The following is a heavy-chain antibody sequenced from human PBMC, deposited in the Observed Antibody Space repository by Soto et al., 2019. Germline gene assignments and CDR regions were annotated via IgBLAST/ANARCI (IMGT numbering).Heavy chain of an antibody. CDR2: ISGGGGST. V-gene: IGHV3-23*01. D-gene: IGHD1-26*01. CDR1: VFTFSSYA. J-gene: IGHJ6*02. CDR3: AKVVGRYYSYGMDV. Sequence: LRLSCAASVFTFSSYAMSWVRQAPGKGLEWVSAISGGGGSTYYADSVKGRFTISRDNSKNTLYLQMNSLRAEDTAVYYCAKVVGRYYSYGMDVWGQGTTVTVSS.